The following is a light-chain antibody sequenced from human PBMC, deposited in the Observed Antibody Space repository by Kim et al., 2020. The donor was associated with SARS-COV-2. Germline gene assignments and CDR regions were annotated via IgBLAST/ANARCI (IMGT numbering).Light chain of an antibody. CDR2: DNY. V-gene: IGLV1-51*01. CDR3: GTWDSSLSAGV. J-gene: IGLJ3*02. Sequence: QSVLTQPPSVSAAPGQKVTISCSGSSSNIGNNYVSWYQHLPGTAPKLLIYDNYKRPSGIPDRFSASKSGTSATLGITGLQTGDEADYYCGTWDSSLSAGVFGGGTQLTVL. CDR1: SSNIGNNY.